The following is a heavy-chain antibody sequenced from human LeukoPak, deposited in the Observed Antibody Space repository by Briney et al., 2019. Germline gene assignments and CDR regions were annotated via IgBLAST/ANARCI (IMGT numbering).Heavy chain of an antibody. CDR1: GGSISSGDYY. Sequence: SQTLSLTCTDSGGSISSGDYYWSWIRQPPGKGLEWIGYIYYSGSTYYNPSLKSRVTISVDTSKNQFSLKLSSVTAADTAVYYCARSVKMELHYFDYWGQGTLVTVSS. J-gene: IGHJ4*02. CDR2: IYYSGST. D-gene: IGHD1-7*01. V-gene: IGHV4-30-4*01. CDR3: ARSVKMELHYFDY.